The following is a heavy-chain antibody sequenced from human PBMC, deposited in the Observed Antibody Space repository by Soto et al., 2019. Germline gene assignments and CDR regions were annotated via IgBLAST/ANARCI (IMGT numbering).Heavy chain of an antibody. CDR2: ISYDGSNK. V-gene: IGHV3-30-3*01. D-gene: IGHD6-19*01. CDR3: ARSMTYSSGWYAYGMEV. CDR1: GFTFSSYA. Sequence: GGSLRLSCAASGFTFSSYAMHWVRQAPGKGLEWVAVISYDGSNKYYADSVKGRFTISRDNSKNTLYLQMNSLRAEDTAVYYCARSMTYSSGWYAYGMEVWGQGTTVTVSS. J-gene: IGHJ6*02.